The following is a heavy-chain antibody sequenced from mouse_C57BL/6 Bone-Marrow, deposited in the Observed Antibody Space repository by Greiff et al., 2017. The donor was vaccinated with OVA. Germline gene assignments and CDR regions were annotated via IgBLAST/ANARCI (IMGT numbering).Heavy chain of an antibody. CDR2: INPNNGGT. D-gene: IGHD4-1*01. Sequence: VQLQQSGPELVKPGASVKMSCKASGYTFTDYNMHWVKQSHGKSLEWIGYINPNNGGTSYNQKFKGKATLTVNKSSSTDYMELRSLTSEDSAVYYCARSGLGPFDYWGQGTTLTVSS. CDR1: GYTFTDYN. CDR3: ARSGLGPFDY. V-gene: IGHV1-22*01. J-gene: IGHJ2*01.